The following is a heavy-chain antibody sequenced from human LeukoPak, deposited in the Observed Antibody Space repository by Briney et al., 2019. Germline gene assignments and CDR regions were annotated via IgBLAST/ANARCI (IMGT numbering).Heavy chain of an antibody. J-gene: IGHJ4*02. Sequence: GGSLEISCKGSGYTFSNHWIGWVRPVPGKGPEWMGIIFPADSDTRYSPSCQGQGTISADKCINTAYLQWSNLEASDTAMYYCARHWASNRYYYNFDYWGQGTLVTVSS. V-gene: IGHV5-51*01. CDR1: GYTFSNHW. CDR2: IFPADSDT. CDR3: ARHWASNRYYYNFDY. D-gene: IGHD3-16*02.